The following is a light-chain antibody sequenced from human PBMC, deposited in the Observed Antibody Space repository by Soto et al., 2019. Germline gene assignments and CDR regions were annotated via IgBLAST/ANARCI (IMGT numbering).Light chain of an antibody. Sequence: EIVLPQSPGTLSLSPGASAPLSCRASQTVSSSLAWYQQKPGQAPRLLISGASSRAADIPDRFSGSGSGTDFTLTISRLEPEDFAVYYCQQYGSSGTVGKGNKVDIK. CDR3: QQYGSSGT. J-gene: IGKJ1*01. CDR2: GAS. V-gene: IGKV3-20*01. CDR1: QTVSSS.